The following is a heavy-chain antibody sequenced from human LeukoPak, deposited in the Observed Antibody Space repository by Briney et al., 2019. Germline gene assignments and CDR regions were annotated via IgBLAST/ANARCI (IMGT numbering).Heavy chain of an antibody. J-gene: IGHJ4*02. V-gene: IGHV3-23*01. Sequence: PGGSLRLSCAASGFIFSNYAMSWVRQAPGKGLQWVSAFSGSGGSTYYADYVKGRFTISRDNAKNSLYLQMNSLRAEDTALYYCAKGYCSSTSCSMDYWGQGTLVTVSS. D-gene: IGHD2-2*01. CDR2: FSGSGGST. CDR3: AKGYCSSTSCSMDY. CDR1: GFIFSNYA.